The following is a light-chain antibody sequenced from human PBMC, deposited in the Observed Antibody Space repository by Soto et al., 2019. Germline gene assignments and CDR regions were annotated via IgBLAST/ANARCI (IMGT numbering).Light chain of an antibody. V-gene: IGLV2-23*02. CDR3: CSYPGSRTNV. CDR2: DVS. Sequence: QSVLTQPASVSGSPGQSITISCTGTSSNVGNFNVVSWYQQHPGKAPKVIIYDVSERPSGVSNRFSGSKSGNTASLTISGLQAEDEADYYCCSYPGSRTNVFGTGTKLTVL. J-gene: IGLJ1*01. CDR1: SSNVGNFNV.